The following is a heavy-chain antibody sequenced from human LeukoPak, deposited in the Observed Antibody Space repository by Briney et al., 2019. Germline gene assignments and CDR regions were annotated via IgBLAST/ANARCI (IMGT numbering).Heavy chain of an antibody. CDR1: GFTFSSYG. CDR2: ISYDGSNK. CDR3: AKIVSGSYSLDAFDI. D-gene: IGHD1-26*01. J-gene: IGHJ3*02. V-gene: IGHV3-30*18. Sequence: PGGSLRLSCAASGFTFSSYGMHWVRQAPGKGLEWVAVISYDGSNKYYADSVKGRFTISRDNSKNTLYLQMNSLRAEDTAVYYCAKIVSGSYSLDAFDIWGQGTMVTVSS.